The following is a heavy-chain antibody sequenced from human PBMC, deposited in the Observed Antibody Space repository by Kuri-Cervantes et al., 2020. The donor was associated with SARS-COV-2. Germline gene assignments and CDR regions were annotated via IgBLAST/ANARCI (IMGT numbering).Heavy chain of an antibody. CDR2: IYYSGST. V-gene: IGHV4-39*07. CDR1: GGSISSSSYY. CDR3: ARLGWKGCLQRYFDY. J-gene: IGHJ4*02. D-gene: IGHD5-24*01. Sequence: SETLSLTCTVSGGSISSSSYYWGWIRQPPGKGLEWIGSIYYSGSTYYNPSLKRRVTISVDTSKNQFSLKLGSVTAADTAVYYCARLGWKGCLQRYFDYWGQGTLVTVSS.